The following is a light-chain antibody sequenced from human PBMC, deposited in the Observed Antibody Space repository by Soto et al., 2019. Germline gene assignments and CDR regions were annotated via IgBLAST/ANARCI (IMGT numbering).Light chain of an antibody. J-gene: IGKJ2*01. CDR2: DAS. Sequence: SPVAVSVYKGESATLSCRASQSVSSNLAWHQQKPGQAPRTLMYDASNRATGISDRFSGSGSGTEFTLTISRLQSEDFAVYDCQKYHNWPLGTFGQVTKVDI. CDR3: QKYHNWPLGT. CDR1: QSVSSN. V-gene: IGKV3-15*01.